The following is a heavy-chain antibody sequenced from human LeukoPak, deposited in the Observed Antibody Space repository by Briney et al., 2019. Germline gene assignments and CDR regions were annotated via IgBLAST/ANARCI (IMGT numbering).Heavy chain of an antibody. J-gene: IGHJ4*02. CDR2: IYYSGST. Sequence: SETLSLTCTVSGGSLSSYYWSWIRQPPGKGVEWIGYIYYSGSTNYNPSLKSRVTISVETSKDQFSLKLSSVTAADTAVYYCAREGSYGHLDYWGQGTLVTVSS. D-gene: IGHD5-18*01. V-gene: IGHV4-59*01. CDR3: AREGSYGHLDY. CDR1: GGSLSSYY.